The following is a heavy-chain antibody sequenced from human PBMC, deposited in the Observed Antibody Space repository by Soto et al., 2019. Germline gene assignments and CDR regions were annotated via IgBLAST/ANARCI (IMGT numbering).Heavy chain of an antibody. CDR3: ARDYPAWALPDC. Sequence: VQLVESGGGLVQPGGSLRLSCAASGFTFVGYWMTWVRQAPGRGLEWVANIKQDGSEKYYVDSVKGRFTISRDNAKNSLYLQMDSLRADDTAVYYCARDYPAWALPDCWGQGTLVTVSS. D-gene: IGHD1-26*01. V-gene: IGHV3-7*01. CDR1: GFTFVGYW. CDR2: IKQDGSEK. J-gene: IGHJ4*02.